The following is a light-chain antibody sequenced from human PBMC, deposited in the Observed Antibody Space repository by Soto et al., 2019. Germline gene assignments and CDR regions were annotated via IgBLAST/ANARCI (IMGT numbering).Light chain of an antibody. CDR3: SSFTTSGTLL. CDR2: EVN. Sequence: QSVLTQPASVSGSPGQSITISCTGTSSDVGSYVYVSWYQQHPGKAPKLILYEVNNRPSGVSNRFSGSKSGNTASLTISGLQAEAEADYFCSSFTTSGTLLFGGGTKVTVL. V-gene: IGLV2-14*01. J-gene: IGLJ2*01. CDR1: SSDVGSYVY.